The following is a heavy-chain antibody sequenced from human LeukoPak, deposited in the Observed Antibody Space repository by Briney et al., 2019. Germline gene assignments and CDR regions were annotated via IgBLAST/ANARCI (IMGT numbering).Heavy chain of an antibody. V-gene: IGHV3-30*18. CDR1: GFTFSSYG. CDR2: ISYDGSNK. CDR3: AKDRGSSWSYYYYYYGMDA. D-gene: IGHD6-13*01. J-gene: IGHJ6*02. Sequence: RSLRLSCAASGFTFSSYGMHWVRQAPGKGLEWVAVISYDGSNKYYADSVKGRFTISRDNSKNTLYLQMNSLRAEDTAVYYCAKDRGSSWSYYYYYYGMDAWGQGTTVTISS.